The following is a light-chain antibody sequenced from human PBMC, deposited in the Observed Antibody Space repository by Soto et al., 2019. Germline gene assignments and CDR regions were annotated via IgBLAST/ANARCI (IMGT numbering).Light chain of an antibody. CDR1: QSISSY. CDR2: AAS. CDR3: HQSYSTLT. Sequence: DIRMTQSPSSLSASVGDRVTITCRASQSISSYLTWYQQKPGKAPKLLIYAASSLQSGVPSRFSGSGSGTDFPLTISSLQPEVLANYYCHQSYSTLTCGPRTKVDI. J-gene: IGKJ3*01. V-gene: IGKV1-39*01.